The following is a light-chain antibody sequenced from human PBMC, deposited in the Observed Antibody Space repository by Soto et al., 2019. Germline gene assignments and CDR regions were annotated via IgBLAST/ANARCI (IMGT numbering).Light chain of an antibody. CDR2: GAS. CDR1: QSVSSN. CDR3: QQSYSTSVA. J-gene: IGKJ1*01. Sequence: EIVMTQSPATLSLSPGERATLSCRASQSVSSNLAWYKQKPGQAPRLLIYGASTRATGIPARFSGSGSGTEFTLTISSLKPEDFETYYCQQSYSTSVAFGQGTKVDIK. V-gene: IGKV3-15*01.